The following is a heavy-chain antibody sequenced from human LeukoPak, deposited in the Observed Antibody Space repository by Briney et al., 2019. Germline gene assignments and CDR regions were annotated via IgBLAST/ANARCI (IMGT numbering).Heavy chain of an antibody. V-gene: IGHV7-4-1*02. Sequence: AASVKVCCKASGYAFIDYAINWVRQAPGQGLEWMGWINTNTGNPTYAQGFTGRFVFSLDTSDSTAYLQISSLKAEDTAVYYCARDGAPGIAVAGTGIDYWGQGTLVTVSS. CDR3: ARDGAPGIAVAGTGIDY. D-gene: IGHD6-19*01. CDR2: INTNTGNP. CDR1: GYAFIDYA. J-gene: IGHJ4*02.